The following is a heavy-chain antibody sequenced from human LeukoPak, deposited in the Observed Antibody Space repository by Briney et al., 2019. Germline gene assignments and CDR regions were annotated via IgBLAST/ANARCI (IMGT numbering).Heavy chain of an antibody. CDR2: IYPGDSDT. CDR3: ARPGTVAAYFYY. J-gene: IGHJ4*02. CDR1: GYTFTNYW. D-gene: IGHD6-19*01. Sequence: PGESLKISCKGSGYTFTNYWIAWVRQMPGKGLEGMGIIYPGDSDTRYSPSFQGQVTFSADKSINTAYLQWSSLKTSDTAMYYCARPGTVAAYFYYWGQGTLVTVSS. V-gene: IGHV5-51*01.